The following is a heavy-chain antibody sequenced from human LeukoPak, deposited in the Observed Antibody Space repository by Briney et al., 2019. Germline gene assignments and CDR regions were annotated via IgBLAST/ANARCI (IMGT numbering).Heavy chain of an antibody. V-gene: IGHV3-23*01. D-gene: IGHD6-19*01. CDR1: GFTFSSYA. CDR3: AKGSGWAFDY. J-gene: IGHJ4*02. CDR2: LSSSGAKT. Sequence: GGSLRLSCTASGFTFSSYAMSWVRQAPGKGLEWVSGLSSSGAKTFYADSVKGRFTISRDNSKNTMFLQMNSLRAEDTALYYCAKGSGWAFDYWGQGTQVTVSS.